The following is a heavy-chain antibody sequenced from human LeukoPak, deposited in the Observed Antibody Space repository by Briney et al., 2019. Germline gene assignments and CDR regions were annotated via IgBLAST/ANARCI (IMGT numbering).Heavy chain of an antibody. CDR3: AKGDCSGGSCYNFDY. D-gene: IGHD2-15*01. Sequence: GGSLRLSCAASGFTFSSYAMSWVRQAPGKGLEWVSAISGSGGSTYYADSAKGRFTISRDNSKNTLYLQMNSLRAEDTAVYYCAKGDCSGGSCYNFDYWGQGTLVTVSS. CDR2: ISGSGGST. V-gene: IGHV3-23*01. CDR1: GFTFSSYA. J-gene: IGHJ4*02.